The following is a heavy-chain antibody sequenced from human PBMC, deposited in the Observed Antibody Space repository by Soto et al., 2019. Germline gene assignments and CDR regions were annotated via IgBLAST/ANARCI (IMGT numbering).Heavy chain of an antibody. CDR2: ISYDGSNK. D-gene: IGHD5-18*01. CDR3: ARVPWIERAYFDP. V-gene: IGHV3-30-3*01. CDR1: GFTFSSYA. J-gene: IGHJ4*02. Sequence: QVQLVESGGGVVQPGRSLRLSCAASGFTFSSYAMDWVRQAPGKGLECVAIISYDGSNKYYADSVKGRFTISRDTSKNPFYLQMNSLRAESTAVYYCARVPWIERAYFDPWGQGTLVTVSS.